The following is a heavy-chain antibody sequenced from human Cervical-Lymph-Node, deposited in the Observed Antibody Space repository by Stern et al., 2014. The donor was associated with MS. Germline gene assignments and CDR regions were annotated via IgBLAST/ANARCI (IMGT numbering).Heavy chain of an antibody. CDR1: GFTFSDYY. V-gene: IGHV3-11*01. D-gene: IGHD4-17*01. CDR3: ARRAYGDFSFDY. Sequence: MQLVESEGGLVEPGGSLRLSCAATGFTFSDYYMSWIRQAPGTGLAWVSYISSTGGTISYGDAVKGRFTVSRDNAKNSLYLQMSSLRAEDTAVYYCARRAYGDFSFDYWGQGTLLTVSS. CDR2: ISSTGGTI. J-gene: IGHJ4*02.